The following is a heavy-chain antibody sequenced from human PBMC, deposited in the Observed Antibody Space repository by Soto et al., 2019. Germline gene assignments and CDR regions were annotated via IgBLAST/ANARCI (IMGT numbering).Heavy chain of an antibody. J-gene: IGHJ6*02. D-gene: IGHD6-13*01. CDR1: GGSITNSFY. CDR2: IYGTGHT. CDR3: RSSSRYSTDV. Sequence: QLQLQESGPGLVKPSETLSLSCTVSGGSITNSFYWGWVRQPPGKGLTWIGSIYGTGHTYYNPSLKGRVTRSADTSKNQFSLNLISVTAADTAVYYCRSSSRYSTDVWGQGATVTVSS. V-gene: IGHV4-39*01.